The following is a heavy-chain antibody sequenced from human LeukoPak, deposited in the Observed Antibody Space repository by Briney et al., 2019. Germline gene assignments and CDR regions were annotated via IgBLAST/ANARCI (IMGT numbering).Heavy chain of an antibody. D-gene: IGHD3-3*01. Sequence: SETLSLTCTVSGGSISSGSYYWSWIRQPAGKGLEWIGRIYTSGSTNYNPSLKSRVTISVDTSKNQFSLKLSSVTAADTAVYYRARGRYDFWSGYYYYYMDVWGKGTTVTVSS. CDR2: IYTSGST. J-gene: IGHJ6*03. CDR1: GGSISSGSYY. CDR3: ARGRYDFWSGYYYYYMDV. V-gene: IGHV4-61*02.